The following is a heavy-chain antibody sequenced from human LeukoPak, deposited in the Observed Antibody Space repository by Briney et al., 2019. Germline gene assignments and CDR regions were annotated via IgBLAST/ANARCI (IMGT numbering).Heavy chain of an antibody. CDR3: ARGLFNYDSSGLNY. J-gene: IGHJ4*02. D-gene: IGHD3-22*01. V-gene: IGHV3-33*01. Sequence: GGSLRLSCAASGLTFSSYGMYWVRQAPGKGLEWVTNIWYDGSNKYYADSVKGRFTISRDISKNTLYLQMNSLRAEDTAVYYCARGLFNYDSSGLNYWGQGTLVTVSS. CDR1: GLTFSSYG. CDR2: IWYDGSNK.